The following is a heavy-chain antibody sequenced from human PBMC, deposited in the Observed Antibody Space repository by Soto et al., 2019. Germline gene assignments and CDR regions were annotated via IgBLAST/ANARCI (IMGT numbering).Heavy chain of an antibody. V-gene: IGHV3-74*01. Sequence: GGSLRLCCAASGVTIISYWMHWVRQATGKGLVWVSRINSDGSSTSYADSVKGRFTISRDNAKNTLYLQMNSLRAEDTAVYYCARGQGDFWSGYYFSCYFDYWGQGTLVTVSS. CDR2: INSDGSST. CDR1: GVTIISYW. CDR3: ARGQGDFWSGYYFSCYFDY. J-gene: IGHJ4*02. D-gene: IGHD3-3*01.